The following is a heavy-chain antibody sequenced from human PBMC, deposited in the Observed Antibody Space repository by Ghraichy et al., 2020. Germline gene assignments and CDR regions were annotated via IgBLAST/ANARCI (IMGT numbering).Heavy chain of an antibody. CDR1: GDSISTSSYY. CDR2: VFYSVST. D-gene: IGHD3-10*01. V-gene: IGHV4-39*07. CDR3: ASASRGAVDH. J-gene: IGHJ4*02. Sequence: SETLSLTCTVSGDSISTSSYYWGWIRQPPGKGLEWIGSVFYSVSTYYNPSLKSRVTISIDTSNNRFSLKLGSVTAADTAVYYCASASRGAVDHWGQGTLVTVSS.